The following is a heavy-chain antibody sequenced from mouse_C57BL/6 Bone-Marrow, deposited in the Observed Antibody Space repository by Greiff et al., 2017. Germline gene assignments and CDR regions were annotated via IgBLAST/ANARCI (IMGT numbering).Heavy chain of an antibody. CDR3: ARGRGGYYAMDY. V-gene: IGHV1-55*01. CDR1: GYPFTSYW. Sequence: QVPLQPSGAALVTPGSSVKMSCKASGYPFTSYWITWVKQRPGQGLEWIGDIYPCSGGTNYNEKFKSKATLTVDTSSRTAYMQLSSLTSEDSAVYYCARGRGGYYAMDYWGQGTSVTVSS. J-gene: IGHJ4*01. D-gene: IGHD1-1*02. CDR2: IYPCSGGT.